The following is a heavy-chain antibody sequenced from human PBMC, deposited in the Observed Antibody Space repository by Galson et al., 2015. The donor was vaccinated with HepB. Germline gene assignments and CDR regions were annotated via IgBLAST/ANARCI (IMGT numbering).Heavy chain of an antibody. CDR3: ARDGVLRYFDWFPHNWFDP. J-gene: IGHJ5*02. D-gene: IGHD3-9*01. CDR1: GYTFTGYY. CDR2: INPNSGGT. Sequence: SVKVSCKASGYTFTGYYMHWVRQAPGQGLEWMGRINPNSGGTNYAQKFQGRVTMTRDTSISTAYMELSRLRSDDTAVYYCARDGVLRYFDWFPHNWFDPWGQGTLVTVSS. V-gene: IGHV1-2*06.